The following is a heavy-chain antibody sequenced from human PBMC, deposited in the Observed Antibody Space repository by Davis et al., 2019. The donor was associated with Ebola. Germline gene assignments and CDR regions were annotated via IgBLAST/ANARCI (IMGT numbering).Heavy chain of an antibody. CDR3: ARITGGLRFLEWYYGMDV. CDR2: INAGNGNT. V-gene: IGHV1-3*01. Sequence: AASVKVSCKASGYTFTSYAMHWVRQAPGQRLEWMGWINAGNGNTKYSQKFQGRVTITRDTSASTAYMELSSLRSEDTAVYYCARITGGLRFLEWYYGMDVWGQGTTVTVSS. D-gene: IGHD3-3*01. CDR1: GYTFTSYA. J-gene: IGHJ6*02.